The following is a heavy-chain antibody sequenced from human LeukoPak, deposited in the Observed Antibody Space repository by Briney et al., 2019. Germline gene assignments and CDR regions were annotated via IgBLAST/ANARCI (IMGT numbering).Heavy chain of an antibody. CDR2: IIPILGIA. CDR1: GGTFSSYA. V-gene: IGHV1-69*04. D-gene: IGHD1-26*01. Sequence: ASVKVSCKASGGTFSSYAISWVRQAPGPGLEWMGRIIPILGIANYAQKFQGRVTITADKSTSTAYMELSSLRSEDTAVYYWARASGRYGPGLFWYFDLWGRGTLVTVSS. J-gene: IGHJ2*01. CDR3: ARASGRYGPGLFWYFDL.